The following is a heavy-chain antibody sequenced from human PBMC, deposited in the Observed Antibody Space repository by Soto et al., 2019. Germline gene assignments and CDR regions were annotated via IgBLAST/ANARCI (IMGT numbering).Heavy chain of an antibody. CDR1: GFTFSSYW. V-gene: IGHV3-7*03. CDR2: IKQDGSEK. Sequence: PGGSLRLSCAASGFTFSSYWMSWVRQAPGKGLEWVANIKQDGSEKYYVDSVKGRFTISRDNAKNSLYLQMNSLRAEDTAVYYCARYKMHYDILTGYYKGPFDYWGQGTLVTVS. CDR3: ARYKMHYDILTGYYKGPFDY. D-gene: IGHD3-9*01. J-gene: IGHJ4*02.